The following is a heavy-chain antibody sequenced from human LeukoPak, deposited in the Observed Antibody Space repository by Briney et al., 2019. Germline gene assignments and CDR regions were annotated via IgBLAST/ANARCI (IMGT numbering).Heavy chain of an antibody. CDR2: VSYDAVST. D-gene: IGHD2-2*01. CDR3: AKPYQLLFYFYYYMDV. Sequence: GGSLRLSSAASGFTFSNYALSWVRQAPGKGLEWVSAVSYDAVSTYYADSVKGRFTISRDNSKNTLYLQMNSLRAEDTAVYYCAKPYQLLFYFYYYMDVWGKGTTVTVSS. CDR1: GFTFSNYA. V-gene: IGHV3-23*01. J-gene: IGHJ6*03.